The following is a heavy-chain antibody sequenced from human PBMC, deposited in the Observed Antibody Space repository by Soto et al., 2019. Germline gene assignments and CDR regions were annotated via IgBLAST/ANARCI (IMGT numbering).Heavy chain of an antibody. J-gene: IGHJ6*03. CDR1: GFTFSSYG. CDR2: ISYDGSNK. CDR3: AKEQSDYYYYMDV. V-gene: IGHV3-30*18. Sequence: QVQLVESGGGVVQPGRSLRLSCAASGFTFSSYGMHWVRQAPGKGLEWVAVISYDGSNKYYADSVKGRFTISRDNSKNTLYLQMNSLRAEDMAVYYCAKEQSDYYYYMDVWGKGTTVTVSS.